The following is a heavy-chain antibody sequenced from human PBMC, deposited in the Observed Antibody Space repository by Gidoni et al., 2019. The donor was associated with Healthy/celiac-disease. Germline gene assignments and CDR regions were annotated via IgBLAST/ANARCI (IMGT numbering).Heavy chain of an antibody. D-gene: IGHD2-2*01. J-gene: IGHJ6*02. CDR3: ANWATRFARYYYGMDV. CDR1: GFTFSSSA. Sequence: VQCEVQLRLSCAASGFTFSSSAMSWVRQAPGKGLEWVSAISGSGGSTYYADAVKGRFTISRDNSKNTLYLQMNSLRAEDTAVYYCANWATRFARYYYGMDVWGQGTTVTVSS. V-gene: IGHV3-23*01. CDR2: ISGSGGST.